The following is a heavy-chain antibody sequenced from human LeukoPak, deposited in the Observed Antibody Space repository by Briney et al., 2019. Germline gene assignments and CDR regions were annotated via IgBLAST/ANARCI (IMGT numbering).Heavy chain of an antibody. D-gene: IGHD6-19*01. CDR3: ATERELYRSSGWAGYFDY. J-gene: IGHJ4*02. CDR2: IRQDGGAK. V-gene: IGHV3-7*01. Sequence: GGSLRLSCTASGFIFNDFWMSWVRQAPGEGLEWVANIRQDGGAKNYVDSVKGRFTISRDNAKKSLYLQMNSLRAEDTAVYYCATERELYRSSGWAGYFDYWGQGTLVTVSS. CDR1: GFIFNDFW.